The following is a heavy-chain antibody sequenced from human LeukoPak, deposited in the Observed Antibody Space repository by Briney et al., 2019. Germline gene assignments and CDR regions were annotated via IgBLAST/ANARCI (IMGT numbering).Heavy chain of an antibody. V-gene: IGHV4-59*01. D-gene: IGHD6-6*01. CDR2: IYYSGSA. J-gene: IGHJ4*02. CDR1: GGSISSYY. Sequence: PSETLSLTCTVSGGSISSYYWSWIRQPPGKGLEWIGYIYYSGSANYNPSLKSRVTISVDTSKNQFSLKLSSVTAADTAVYYCASAYSSSSVIDYWGQGTLVTVSS. CDR3: ASAYSSSSVIDY.